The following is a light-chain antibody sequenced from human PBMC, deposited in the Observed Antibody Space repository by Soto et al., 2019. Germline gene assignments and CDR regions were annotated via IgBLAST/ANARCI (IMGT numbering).Light chain of an antibody. CDR2: GAS. Sequence: EIVLTHSPATLCLSPGERATLPCRASQSVRSNLAWYHQKPGQAPRLLIYGASTRATGIPARFSGSGSGTEFTLTISSLQPEELATYYCQQLNNYPITFGQGTRLEIK. V-gene: IGKV3D-15*01. CDR3: QQLNNYPIT. CDR1: QSVRSN. J-gene: IGKJ5*01.